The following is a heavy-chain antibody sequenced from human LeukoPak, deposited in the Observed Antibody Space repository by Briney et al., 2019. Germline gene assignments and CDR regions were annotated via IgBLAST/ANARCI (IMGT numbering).Heavy chain of an antibody. J-gene: IGHJ4*02. CDR1: GFTVSSNY. D-gene: IGHD6-19*01. V-gene: IGHV3-53*01. Sequence: GGSLRLSCAASGFTVSSNYMSWVRQAPGKGLEWVSVIYSGGSTYYADSVKGRFTISRDNAKNSLYLQMDSLRAEDTAVYYCIVLAVAGTFGFDYWGQGTLVTVSS. CDR3: IVLAVAGTFGFDY. CDR2: IYSGGST.